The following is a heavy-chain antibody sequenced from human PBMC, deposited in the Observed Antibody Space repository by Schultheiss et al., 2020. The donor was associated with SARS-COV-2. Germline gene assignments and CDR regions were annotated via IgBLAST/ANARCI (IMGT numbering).Heavy chain of an antibody. CDR3: ARGRAVAGNMAVDDY. CDR1: GGSISSSSYY. J-gene: IGHJ4*02. CDR2: INHSGST. V-gene: IGHV4-39*07. Sequence: SETLSLTCTVSGGSISSSSYYWSWIRQPPGKGLEWIGEINHSGSTNYNPSLKSRVTISVDTSKNQFSLKLSSVTAADTAVYYCARGRAVAGNMAVDDYWGQGTLVTVSS. D-gene: IGHD6-19*01.